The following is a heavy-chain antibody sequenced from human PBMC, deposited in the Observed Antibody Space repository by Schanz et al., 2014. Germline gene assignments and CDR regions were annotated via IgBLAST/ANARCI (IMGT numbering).Heavy chain of an antibody. V-gene: IGHV3-48*02. CDR2: ISSSSSTI. J-gene: IGHJ5*02. CDR3: ARETGYCSRTRCYPGWFDP. CDR1: GFTFSTCA. D-gene: IGHD2-2*03. Sequence: VQLVESGGGVVQPGRSLRLSCAASGFTFSTCAMHWVRQAPGKGLEWVSYISSSSSTIYYADSVKGRFTISRDNAKTSLPLQMHSLRDEDTAAYYCARETGYCSRTRCYPGWFDPWGQGTLVTVSS.